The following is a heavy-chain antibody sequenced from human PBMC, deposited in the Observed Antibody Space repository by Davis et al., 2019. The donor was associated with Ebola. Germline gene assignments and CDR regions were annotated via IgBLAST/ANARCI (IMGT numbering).Heavy chain of an antibody. CDR1: GYTFTNYG. CDR2: ISGFNGNT. V-gene: IGHV1-18*04. Sequence: ASVKVSCKASGYTFTNYGITWVRQAPGQGLEWMGWISGFNGNTNFAQKFQGRVTMTKDTSTSTAYMELRSLRSDDTAVYSCARGGGSYSLDYWGQGTLVTVSS. J-gene: IGHJ4*02. CDR3: ARGGGSYSLDY. D-gene: IGHD1-26*01.